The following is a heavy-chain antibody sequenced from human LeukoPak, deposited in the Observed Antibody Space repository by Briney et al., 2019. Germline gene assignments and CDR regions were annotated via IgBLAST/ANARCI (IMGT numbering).Heavy chain of an antibody. D-gene: IGHD2-2*01. CDR1: GYTFTSYG. CDR3: AREGVNRHCSSTSCYCDY. V-gene: IGHV1-18*01. CDR2: ISAYNGNT. Sequence: SVKVSCQASGYTFTSYGISWVRQAPGQGLEWMGWISAYNGNTNYAQKLQGRGTMTTDTSTSTAYMELRSLRSDDTAVYYCAREGVNRHCSSTSCYCDYWGQGTLVTVSS. J-gene: IGHJ4*02.